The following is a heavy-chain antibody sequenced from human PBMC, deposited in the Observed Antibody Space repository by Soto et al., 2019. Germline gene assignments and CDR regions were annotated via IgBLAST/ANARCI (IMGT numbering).Heavy chain of an antibody. J-gene: IGHJ2*01. CDR1: GGTFSSYA. D-gene: IGHD2-15*01. V-gene: IGHV1-69*12. CDR2: IIPIFGTA. Sequence: QVQLVQSGAEVKKPGSSVKVSCKASGGTFSSYAISWVRQAPGQGLEWMGGIIPIFGTANYAQKFQGRVTITADESTSTASMEPSSLRSEDTAVYYCARVVTVVKSFHYWYFDLWGRGTLVTVSS. CDR3: ARVVTVVKSFHYWYFDL.